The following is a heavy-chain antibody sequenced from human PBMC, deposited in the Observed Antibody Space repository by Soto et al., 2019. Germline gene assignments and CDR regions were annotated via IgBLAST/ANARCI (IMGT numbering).Heavy chain of an antibody. CDR2: INHSGST. D-gene: IGHD5-12*01. CDR1: VASVAGGYY. CDR3: ARTDTFPNSGYDYSYYYYGMDV. J-gene: IGHJ6*02. V-gene: IGHV4-34*01. Sequence: VSLTCSVSVASVAGGYYWSWIRQPRGKGLEWIGEINHSGSTNYNPSLKSRVTISVDTSKNQFSLKLGPVTAADTAVYYCARTDTFPNSGYDYSYYYYGMDVWGQGTTVTVSS.